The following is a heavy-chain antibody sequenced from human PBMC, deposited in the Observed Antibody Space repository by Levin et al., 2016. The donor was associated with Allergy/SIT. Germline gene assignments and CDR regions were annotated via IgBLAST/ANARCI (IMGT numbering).Heavy chain of an antibody. J-gene: IGHJ4*02. CDR1: GFTFNNYV. V-gene: IGHV3-23*01. CDR3: AKGGPHPNWNELDY. Sequence: GGSLRLSCAASGFTFNNYVMSWVRQAPGKGLEWVAGIRGSGADISYADSVKGRFSISRDNSRGTLYLQMNSLRVEDTAVYYCAKGGPHPNWNELDYWGQGTLVTVSS. CDR2: IRGSGADI. D-gene: IGHD1-1*01.